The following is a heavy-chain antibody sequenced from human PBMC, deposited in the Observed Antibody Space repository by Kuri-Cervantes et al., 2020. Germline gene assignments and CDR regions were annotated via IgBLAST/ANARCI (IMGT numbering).Heavy chain of an antibody. J-gene: IGHJ6*02. Sequence: SETLSLTCTVSGGSISSGGYYWSWIRQHPGKGLEWIGYIYYSGSTYYNPSLKSRVTISVDTSKNQFSLKLSSVTAADTAVYYCARDRGGWSTYYYYYYYGMDVWGQGTTVTVSS. CDR1: GGSISSGGYY. CDR3: ARDRGGWSTYYYYYYYGMDV. V-gene: IGHV4-31*03. CDR2: IYYSGST. D-gene: IGHD3-10*01.